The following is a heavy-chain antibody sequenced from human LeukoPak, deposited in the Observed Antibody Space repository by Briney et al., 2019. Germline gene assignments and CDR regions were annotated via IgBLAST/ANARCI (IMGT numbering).Heavy chain of an antibody. CDR3: ARDLDWILFDY. J-gene: IGHJ4*02. D-gene: IGHD3-9*01. CDR2: IRPEGTTT. CDR1: GFTFSTYW. V-gene: IGHV3-74*03. Sequence: PGGSLRLSCAASGFTFSTYWMHWVRQAPGKGLVWVARIRPEGTTTAYADSVKGRFTISRDNAKNTLFPQMNSLSAEDTAVYYCARDLDWILFDYGGQGTLVTVSS.